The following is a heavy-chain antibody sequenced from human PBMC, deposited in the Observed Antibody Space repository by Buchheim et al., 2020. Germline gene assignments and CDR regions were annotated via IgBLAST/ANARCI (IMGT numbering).Heavy chain of an antibody. CDR2: INHSGST. V-gene: IGHV4-34*01. Sequence: QVQLQQWGAGRLKPSETLSLTCAVYGGSFSGYYWSWIRQPPGKGLEWIGEINHSGSTNYNPSLTSRVTISVDTSKNQFSLKLSSVTAADTAVYYCARDLGVPAASTYYYYGMDVWGQGTT. J-gene: IGHJ6*02. CDR3: ARDLGVPAASTYYYYGMDV. CDR1: GGSFSGYY. D-gene: IGHD2-2*01.